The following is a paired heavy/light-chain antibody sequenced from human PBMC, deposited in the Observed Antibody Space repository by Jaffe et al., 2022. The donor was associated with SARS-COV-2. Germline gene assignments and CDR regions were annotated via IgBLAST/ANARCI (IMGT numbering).Heavy chain of an antibody. D-gene: IGHD1-26*01. V-gene: IGHV1-69*01. Sequence: QVQLVQSGADLKNPGSSVRVSCKASGGTFSHYAISWLRQAPGQGPEWMGGIIPISGTPRYAQKFQGRLTITADQSTTTADMELTNLRSEDTAMYYCARGGVSGSFLGWYDPWGQGTLVIVSS. J-gene: IGHJ5*02. CDR3: ARGGVSGSFLGWYDP. CDR2: IIPISGTP. CDR1: GGTFSHYA.
Light chain of an antibody. J-gene: IGLJ3*02. CDR2: ANN. Sequence: QFVLTQPPSVSGAPGQRVTISCTGTGSNIGAGYDVHWYQQLPGTAPKLVIYANNYRPSGVPDRFSGSKSGTSASLAITGLQAEDEADYYCQSYDSSLSASVFGGGTKLTVL. CDR1: GSNIGAGYD. CDR3: QSYDSSLSASV. V-gene: IGLV1-40*01.